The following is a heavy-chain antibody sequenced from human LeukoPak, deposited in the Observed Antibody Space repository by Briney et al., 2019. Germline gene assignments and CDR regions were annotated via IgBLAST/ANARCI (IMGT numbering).Heavy chain of an antibody. Sequence: SETLSLTCAVSVGSFNSGNWWSWVRQSPGKGLEWIGEIYHNGIPNYNPSLRSRVTISADTFKNHFSLKMTSVTAADTAVYYCATAPILRGEGGEHYKYGMDVWGQGTTVIVSS. CDR3: ATAPILRGEGGEHYKYGMDV. CDR2: IYHNGIP. D-gene: IGHD2-2*02. CDR1: VGSFNSGNW. J-gene: IGHJ6*02. V-gene: IGHV4-4*02.